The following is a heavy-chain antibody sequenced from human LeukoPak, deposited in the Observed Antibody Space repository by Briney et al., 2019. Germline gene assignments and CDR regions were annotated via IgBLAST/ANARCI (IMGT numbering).Heavy chain of an antibody. CDR3: ARSWQLGYFDY. CDR2: IYYSGST. Sequence: PSETLSLTCTVSGGSVSSGSYYWSWIRQPPGEGLEWIGYIYYSGSTNYNPSLKSRVTISVDTSKNQFSLKLSSVTAADTAVYYCARSWQLGYFDYWGQGTLVTVSS. J-gene: IGHJ4*02. D-gene: IGHD6-13*01. CDR1: GGSVSSGSYY. V-gene: IGHV4-61*01.